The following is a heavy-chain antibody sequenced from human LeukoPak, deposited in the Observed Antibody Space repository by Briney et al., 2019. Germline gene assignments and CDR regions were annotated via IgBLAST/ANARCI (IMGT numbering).Heavy chain of an antibody. CDR2: IYRGGST. CDR1: GFTVSSNY. CDR3: ARGGVNTMVRGVIRYYYMDV. J-gene: IGHJ6*03. D-gene: IGHD3-10*01. V-gene: IGHV3-53*01. Sequence: GGSLRLSCAAYGFTVSSNYMSWVRQAPGKGLEWVSVIYRGGSTSYADYVKGRFTISRDNSKNTLYLQMNSLRAEDTAVYYCARGGVNTMVRGVIRYYYMDVWGKGTTVTISS.